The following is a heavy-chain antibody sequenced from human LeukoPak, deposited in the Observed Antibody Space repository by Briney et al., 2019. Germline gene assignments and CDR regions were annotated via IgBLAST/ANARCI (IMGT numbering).Heavy chain of an antibody. CDR2: ISSSSSYR. CDR1: GFTFSSYS. J-gene: IGHJ4*02. Sequence: PGGSLRLSCAASGFTFSSYSMNWVRQAPGKGLEWVSSISSSSSYRYYAGSVKGRFTISRDNAKNSLYLQMNSLRAEDTAVYYCARDHGVTGTTYDYWGQGTLVTVSS. V-gene: IGHV3-21*01. CDR3: ARDHGVTGTTYDY. D-gene: IGHD1-7*01.